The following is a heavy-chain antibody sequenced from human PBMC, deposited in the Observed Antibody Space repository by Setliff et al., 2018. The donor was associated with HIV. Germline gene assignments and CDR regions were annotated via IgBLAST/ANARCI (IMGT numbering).Heavy chain of an antibody. D-gene: IGHD6-19*01. J-gene: IGHJ2*01. CDR3: ARGLSSGWYGYWYFDL. CDR2: IYTSGST. V-gene: IGHV4-61*02. Sequence: SETLSLTCTVSGGSISSGTYYWSWVRQPAGKGLEWIGRIYTSGSTNYNPSLKSRVTISLDTSKNQFSLKLSSVTAADTAVYYCARGLSSGWYGYWYFDLWGRGTLVTVSS. CDR1: GGSISSGTYY.